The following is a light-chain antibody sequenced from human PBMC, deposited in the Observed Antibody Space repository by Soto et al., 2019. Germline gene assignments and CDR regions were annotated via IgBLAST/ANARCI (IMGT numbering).Light chain of an antibody. V-gene: IGLV2-14*01. CDR3: CSFSTSGTHV. Sequence: QSVLTQPASVSGSPGQSITISCTGTSSDVGTYDYVSWHQQHPGKAPKLIIYDVNNRPSGVSSRFSGSKSGNTASLTISGLQAEEEADYYCCSFSTSGTHVFGTVTKFTGL. CDR2: DVN. J-gene: IGLJ1*01. CDR1: SSDVGTYDY.